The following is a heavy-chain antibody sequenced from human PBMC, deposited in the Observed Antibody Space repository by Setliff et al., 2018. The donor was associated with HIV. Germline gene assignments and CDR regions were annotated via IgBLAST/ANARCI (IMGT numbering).Heavy chain of an antibody. D-gene: IGHD3-9*01. CDR3: ASVRTGYYRIRDY. J-gene: IGHJ4*02. Sequence: PSETLSLTCTVSGDSISSGSHYWSWIRQPAGKGLEWIGHIYTGGNANYNPSLQSRVTISIDTSKIQFSLKMNSVTAADTAMYYCASVRTGYYRIRDYWGQGSLVTVSS. CDR2: IYTGGNA. V-gene: IGHV4-61*09. CDR1: GDSISSGSHY.